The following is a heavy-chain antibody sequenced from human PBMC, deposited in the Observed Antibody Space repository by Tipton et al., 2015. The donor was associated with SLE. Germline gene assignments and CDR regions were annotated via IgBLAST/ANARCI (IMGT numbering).Heavy chain of an antibody. Sequence: SLRLSCAASGFIVSNNYMSWVRQAPGKGLEWVSVIYSAGDTYYADSVKGRFTISRDDSKNTLFLQMNTLRAEDTALYYCAKYAGGHTYYFHSWGQGTQVTVSS. CDR3: AKYAGGHTYYFHS. CDR1: GFIVSNNY. CDR2: IYSAGDT. J-gene: IGHJ4*02. D-gene: IGHD5-12*01. V-gene: IGHV3-53*01.